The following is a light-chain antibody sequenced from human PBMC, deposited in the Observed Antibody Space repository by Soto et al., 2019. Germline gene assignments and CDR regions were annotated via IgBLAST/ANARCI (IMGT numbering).Light chain of an antibody. J-gene: IGLJ2*01. CDR2: EVT. Sequence: QSALTQPPSASGSPGQSVTISCSGTSSDIGGYDYVSWYQQHPGKVPKLMIFEVTKRPSGVPDRFSGSKSGNTASLTVSGLQAEYEADYYCSSYAGSNNYVVFGGGTKLTVL. CDR1: SSDIGGYDY. CDR3: SSYAGSNNYVV. V-gene: IGLV2-8*01.